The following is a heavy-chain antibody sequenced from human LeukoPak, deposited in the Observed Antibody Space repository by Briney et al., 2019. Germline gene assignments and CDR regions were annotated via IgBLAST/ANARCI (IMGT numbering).Heavy chain of an antibody. CDR3: ASEVSGSYWLPDF. J-gene: IGHJ4*02. CDR2: IYYSGST. D-gene: IGHD1-26*01. CDR1: GGSISSSSYY. V-gene: IGHV4-39*01. Sequence: SETLSLTCTVSGGSISSSSYYWGWIRQPPGKGLEWIGSIYYSGSTYYNPSLKSRVTISVDTSKNQFSLKLSSVTAADTAVYYCASEVSGSYWLPDFWGQGTLVTVSS.